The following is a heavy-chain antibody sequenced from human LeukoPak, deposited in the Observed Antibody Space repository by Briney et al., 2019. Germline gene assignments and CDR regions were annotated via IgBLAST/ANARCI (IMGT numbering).Heavy chain of an antibody. CDR1: GGSVSSYY. CDR3: VRGRGDYYDSSGGYYFDF. D-gene: IGHD3-22*01. J-gene: IGHJ4*02. Sequence: PSETLSLTCTVSGGSVSSYYWSWLRQPPGKGLEWIGYIYYSGSTYYNPSLKSRVTISEDTSTNQFSMKLSSVTAADTAVYSCVRGRGDYYDSSGGYYFDFWGQGTLVTVSS. V-gene: IGHV4-59*02. CDR2: IYYSGST.